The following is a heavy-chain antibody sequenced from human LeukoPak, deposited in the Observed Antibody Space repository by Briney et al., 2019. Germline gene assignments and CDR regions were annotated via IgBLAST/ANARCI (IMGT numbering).Heavy chain of an antibody. D-gene: IGHD3-22*01. Sequence: GGSLRLSCAASGFTFSSYSMNWVRQAPGKGLEWVGRIKSKTDGGTTDYAAPVKGRFTISRDDSKNTLYLQMNSLKTEDTAVYYCTTDLGYYDSSGSNDDYWGQGTLVTVSS. CDR3: TTDLGYYDSSGSNDDY. CDR1: GFTFSSYS. V-gene: IGHV3-15*07. J-gene: IGHJ4*02. CDR2: IKSKTDGGTT.